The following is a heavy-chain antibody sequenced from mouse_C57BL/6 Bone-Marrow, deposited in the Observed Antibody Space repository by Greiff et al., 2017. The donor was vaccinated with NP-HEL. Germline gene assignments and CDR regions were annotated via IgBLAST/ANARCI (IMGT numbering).Heavy chain of an antibody. J-gene: IGHJ4*01. Sequence: QVQLQQPGAELVKPGASVKMSCKASGYTFTSYWITWVKQRPGQGLEWIGDIYPGSGSTNYNEKFKSKATLTVDTSSSTAYMQLSSLTSADSAVYYCARRRVEIRYYAMDYWGQGTSVTVSS. CDR2: IYPGSGST. CDR3: ARRRVEIRYYAMDY. V-gene: IGHV1-55*01. CDR1: GYTFTSYW. D-gene: IGHD1-1*01.